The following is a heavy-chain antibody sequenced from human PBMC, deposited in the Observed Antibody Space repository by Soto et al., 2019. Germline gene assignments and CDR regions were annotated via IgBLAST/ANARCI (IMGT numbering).Heavy chain of an antibody. CDR3: ARGGGNVDY. CDR2: ISGSGTGT. Sequence: EVQLLESGGGLVQPGGSQRLSCEASGFTFSSYAMTWVRQAPGKGLEWVSAISGSGTGTYYADSVKGRFTISKDNSKNTLFLQMNSLRAEDTALYYCARGGGNVDYWGRGTLVTVSS. D-gene: IGHD2-15*01. J-gene: IGHJ4*02. CDR1: GFTFSSYA. V-gene: IGHV3-23*01.